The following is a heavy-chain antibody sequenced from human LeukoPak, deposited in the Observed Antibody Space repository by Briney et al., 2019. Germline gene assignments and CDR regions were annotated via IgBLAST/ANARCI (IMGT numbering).Heavy chain of an antibody. Sequence: SETLSLTSTVPGGSTSSYFWSWIRQPPRKGLEWMGYIYYSGSTNYNPSLKSRVTISVDTSKNQSSLKLSSVTDADSAVYYCARVGLSGGSGSYYATHFDYWGEGTLVTVSS. CDR2: IYYSGST. J-gene: IGHJ4*02. D-gene: IGHD3-10*01. V-gene: IGHV4-59*01. CDR3: ARVGLSGGSGSYYATHFDY. CDR1: GGSTSSYF.